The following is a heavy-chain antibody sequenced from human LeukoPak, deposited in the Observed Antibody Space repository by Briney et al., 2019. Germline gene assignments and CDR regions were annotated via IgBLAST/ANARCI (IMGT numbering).Heavy chain of an antibody. Sequence: GGSLRLSCAASGFTFRNFDMYWVRQAPGRGLEWVSTIGVGSKTNYPDSAMGRFTISRANARNYLYLQMNSLRAGDTAVYYCAREHCDGGNCYGWRYLDVWGEGTTVSVFS. CDR2: IGVGSKT. D-gene: IGHD2-15*01. CDR3: AREHCDGGNCYGWRYLDV. CDR1: GFTFRNFD. J-gene: IGHJ6*03. V-gene: IGHV3-13*01.